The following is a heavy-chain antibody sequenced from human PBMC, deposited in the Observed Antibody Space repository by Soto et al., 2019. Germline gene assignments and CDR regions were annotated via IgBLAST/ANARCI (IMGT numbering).Heavy chain of an antibody. CDR2: IYYSGNT. CDR3: ARVGGYYGDYPNFDY. J-gene: IGHJ4*02. V-gene: IGHV4-59*01. CDR1: SGSISPYY. Sequence: QVQLQESGPGLVKPSETLSLTCTVSSGSISPYYWSWIRQPPGKGPEWVGNIYYSGNTNYNPSLRRRVTISVDRSRNQFSLKLRSVTAADTAVYFCARVGGYYGDYPNFDYWGQGILVTVSS. D-gene: IGHD4-17*01.